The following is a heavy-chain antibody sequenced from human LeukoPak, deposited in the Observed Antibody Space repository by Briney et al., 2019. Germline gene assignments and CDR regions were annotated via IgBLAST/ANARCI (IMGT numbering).Heavy chain of an antibody. Sequence: GGTLRLSCAVSGFTFSSYGMSWVRQAPGKGLEWVSAISGSGAATYYADSVKGRFTIPRDNSKNTLYLQMNSLRAEDTAVYHCAKLREGTTVTSLYDAFDIWGQGTMVTVSS. CDR2: ISGSGAAT. J-gene: IGHJ3*02. V-gene: IGHV3-23*01. CDR1: GFTFSSYG. D-gene: IGHD4-17*01. CDR3: AKLREGTTVTSLYDAFDI.